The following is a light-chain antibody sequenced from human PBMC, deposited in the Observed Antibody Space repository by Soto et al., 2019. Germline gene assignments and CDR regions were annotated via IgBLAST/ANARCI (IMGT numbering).Light chain of an antibody. CDR1: KSVGGD. V-gene: IGKV3D-15*02. Sequence: PGQGASLSCRASKSVGGDLAWYQQHPGQAPRLLIYDASNRATGIPPRFSGSGSGTDFTLTISSLHPEDFAVYYCLQDYHLPITFGQGTRLEIK. CDR2: DAS. CDR3: LQDYHLPIT. J-gene: IGKJ5*01.